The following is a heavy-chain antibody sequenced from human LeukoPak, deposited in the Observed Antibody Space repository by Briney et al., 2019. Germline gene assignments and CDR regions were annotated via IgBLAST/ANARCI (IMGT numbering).Heavy chain of an antibody. CDR2: IRSDGRNK. J-gene: IGHJ6*03. CDR3: AKLKINYYYYMDV. V-gene: IGHV3-30*02. Sequence: GGSLILSCAASGFTFSSYGMQFSSYGMNWVRQAPGRGLEWVAFIRSDGRNKYYADSVKGRLTISGDNTKNMLYLQMNSLRAEDTAVYYCAKLKINYYYYMDVWGKGTTGIVSS. CDR1: GFTFSSYG. D-gene: IGHD3-16*01.